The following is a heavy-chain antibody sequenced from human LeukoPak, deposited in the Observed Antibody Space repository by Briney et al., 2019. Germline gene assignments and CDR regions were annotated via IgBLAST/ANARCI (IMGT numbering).Heavy chain of an antibody. Sequence: GRSLSLSCAASGFTFSSCGMHWVRQAPGKGLEWVAVIWYDGTNKYYADSVKGRFTISRDNSKNTLYLQMNSLRAEDTAVYYCARGRDGYNWIDYWGQGTLVTVSS. V-gene: IGHV3-33*01. CDR1: GFTFSSCG. CDR3: ARGRDGYNWIDY. D-gene: IGHD5-24*01. CDR2: IWYDGTNK. J-gene: IGHJ4*02.